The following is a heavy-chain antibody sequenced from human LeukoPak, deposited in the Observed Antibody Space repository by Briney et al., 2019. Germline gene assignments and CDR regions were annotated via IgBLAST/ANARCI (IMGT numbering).Heavy chain of an antibody. CDR3: ARDGGTRLGFDP. V-gene: IGHV4-34*01. CDR1: SESSGGDD. J-gene: IGHJ5*02. D-gene: IGHD3-16*01. Sequence: SQTLSLTCATHSESSGGDDWTWIRQPPGKGLEWIGEVSPGGSTRYNPSLRSRVTISLDTSRSRFSLRLSSVTAADTGVYYCARDGGTRLGFDPWGQGTLVTVSS. CDR2: VSPGGST.